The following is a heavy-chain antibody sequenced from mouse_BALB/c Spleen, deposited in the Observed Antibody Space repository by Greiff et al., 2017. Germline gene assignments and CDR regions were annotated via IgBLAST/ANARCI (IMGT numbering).Heavy chain of an antibody. Sequence: LVESGGGLVQPGGSRKLSCAASGFTFSSFGMHWVRQAPEKGLEWVATISSGGSYTYYPDSVKGRFTISRDNAKNTLYLQMSSLKSEDTAMYYCARSTTAYAMDYWGQGTSVTVSS. J-gene: IGHJ4*01. D-gene: IGHD1-2*01. CDR3: ARSTTAYAMDY. CDR2: ISSGGSYT. CDR1: GFTFSSFG. V-gene: IGHV5-6*03.